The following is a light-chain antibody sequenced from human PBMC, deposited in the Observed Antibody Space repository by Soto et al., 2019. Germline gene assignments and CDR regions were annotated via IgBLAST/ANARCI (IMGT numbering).Light chain of an antibody. CDR1: QGISNY. CDR2: AAS. Sequence: DIQMTQSPSSLSASVGDRVTITCRASQGISNYLAWYQQKPGKVPKLLIYAASTLQSGVPARFRGSGSGTDFSLTISSLQPEDVATYYCQKYNSSPSPSFGGGTKVEIK. V-gene: IGKV1-27*01. CDR3: QKYNSSPSPS. J-gene: IGKJ4*01.